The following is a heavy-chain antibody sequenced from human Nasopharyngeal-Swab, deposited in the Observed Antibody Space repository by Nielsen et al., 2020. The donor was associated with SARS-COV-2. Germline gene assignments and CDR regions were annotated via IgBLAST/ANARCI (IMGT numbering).Heavy chain of an antibody. CDR2: IIPIFGTT. CDR1: GGSFSTNG. V-gene: IGHV1-69*13. D-gene: IGHD2-2*01. Sequence: SVKVSCKASGGSFSTNGISWVRQAPGQGLEWMGGIIPIFGTTNYAQKFQGRFTITADDSTSTAYMELSSLRSEDTAVYYCASANPTSNIVVVPAAKYYYYYYMDVWGKGTTVTVSS. J-gene: IGHJ6*03. CDR3: ASANPTSNIVVVPAAKYYYYYYMDV.